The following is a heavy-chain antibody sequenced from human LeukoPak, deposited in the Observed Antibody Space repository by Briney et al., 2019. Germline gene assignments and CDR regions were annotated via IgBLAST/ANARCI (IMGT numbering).Heavy chain of an antibody. CDR3: ARGSDSSGYSSFDP. CDR2: IYHSGST. D-gene: IGHD3-22*01. J-gene: IGHJ5*02. V-gene: IGHV4-30-2*01. Sequence: PSETLSLTCAVSGGSISSGGYCWSWIRQPPGKGLEWIGYIYHSGSTYYNPSLKSRVTISIDRSKNQFSLKLSSVTAADTAVYYCARGSDSSGYSSFDPWGQGTLVTVSS. CDR1: GGSISSGGYC.